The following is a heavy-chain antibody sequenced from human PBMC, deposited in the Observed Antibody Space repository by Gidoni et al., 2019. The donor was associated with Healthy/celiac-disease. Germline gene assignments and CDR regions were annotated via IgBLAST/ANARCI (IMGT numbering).Heavy chain of an antibody. J-gene: IGHJ5*02. CDR2: IYWNEDK. Sequence: WIRQPPGKALEWLALIYWNEDKRHSPSLKSRLTIAKDTSKDQVVLTMTHMDPVDTATCYCAHRPIAAAPNGIDPWGRGTLFTVSS. D-gene: IGHD6-13*01. CDR3: AHRPIAAAPNGIDP. V-gene: IGHV2-5*01.